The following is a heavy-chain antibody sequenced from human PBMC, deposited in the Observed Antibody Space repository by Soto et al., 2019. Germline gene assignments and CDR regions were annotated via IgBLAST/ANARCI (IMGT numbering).Heavy chain of an antibody. V-gene: IGHV3-7*05. D-gene: IGHD5-18*01. CDR1: GFTFSSYW. CDR2: IKQDGSEK. J-gene: IGHJ6*02. CDR3: ARGYSYVGSYYYYGMDV. Sequence: GGSLRLSCAASGFTFSSYWMSWVRQAPGKGLEWVANIKQDGSEKYYVDSVKGRFTISRDNAKNSLYLQMNSLRAEDTAVYYCARGYSYVGSYYYYGMDVWGQGTTVTVSS.